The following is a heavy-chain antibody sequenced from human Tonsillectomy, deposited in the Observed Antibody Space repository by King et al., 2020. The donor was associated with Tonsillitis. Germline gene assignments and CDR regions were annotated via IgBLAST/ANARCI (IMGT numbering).Heavy chain of an antibody. J-gene: IGHJ4*02. CDR1: GFTVSSNY. D-gene: IGHD3-3*01. V-gene: IGHV3-53*01. Sequence: VQLVESGGGLIQPGGSLRLSCAASGFTVSSNYMNWVRQAPGKGLEWVSIIYSGGSTYYADSVRGRFTISRDNSQNTLYLQMNSLRAEDTAVYYCARVAHDYYAFWRFDYWGQGTLVTVSS. CDR3: ARVAHDYYAFWRFDY. CDR2: IYSGGST.